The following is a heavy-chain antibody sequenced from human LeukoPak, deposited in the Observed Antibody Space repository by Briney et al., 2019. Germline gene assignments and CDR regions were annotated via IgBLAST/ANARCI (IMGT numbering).Heavy chain of an antibody. V-gene: IGHV4-4*07. J-gene: IGHJ6*02. Sequence: SETLSLTCIVSGDSTSSFYWNWIRQSAGKGLEWIGRFYNSGNIKYNPSLKSRVTMSVDTSQKQFSLKLSSVTAADTAVYYCARDNPVDYYNNYGMDVWGQGITVTVSS. CDR1: GDSTSSFY. CDR2: FYNSGNI. CDR3: ARDNPVDYYNNYGMDV.